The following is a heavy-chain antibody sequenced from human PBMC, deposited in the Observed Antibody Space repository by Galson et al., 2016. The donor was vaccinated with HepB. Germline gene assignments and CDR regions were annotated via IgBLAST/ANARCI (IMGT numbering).Heavy chain of an antibody. CDR1: RASITSYY. V-gene: IGHV4-59*01. J-gene: IGHJ2*01. D-gene: IGHD6-6*01. CDR2: IFHTGTA. CDR3: ARDIAARRGNFDL. Sequence: ETLSLTCTVSRASITSYYWNWIRQVPGRGLEWIRYIFHTGTAIYNPSLKNRVTISVDTSKNQFSLTLTSVTAADTALYYCARDIAARRGNFDLWGRGTLVTVSS.